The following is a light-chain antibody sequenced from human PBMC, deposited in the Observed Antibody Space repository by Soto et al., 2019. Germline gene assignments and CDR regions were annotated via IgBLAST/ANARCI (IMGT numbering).Light chain of an antibody. V-gene: IGKV1-5*03. CDR2: KAS. CDR3: QHYNSYSEA. CDR1: QSISSW. J-gene: IGKJ1*01. Sequence: IHMTHSPSTLSAAVLDRGTVTCRASQSISSWLSWYQQKPGKAPKLLIYKASTLKSGVPSRFSGSGSGTEFTLTISSLQPDDFATYYCQHYNSYSEAFGQGTKVDIK.